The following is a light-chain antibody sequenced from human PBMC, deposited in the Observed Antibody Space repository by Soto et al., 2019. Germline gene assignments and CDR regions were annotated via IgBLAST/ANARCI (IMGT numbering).Light chain of an antibody. J-gene: IGKJ5*01. V-gene: IGKV1-33*01. CDR1: QDISNY. Sequence: DIQMTQSPSSLSASVGDRVTITCQASQDISNYLNWYQQKPGKAPKLLISDASNLERGVPSRFSGSGSGTDFTFTISSLQPEDIAKYYCQHYDNLPFTFGQGTRLEIK. CDR2: DAS. CDR3: QHYDNLPFT.